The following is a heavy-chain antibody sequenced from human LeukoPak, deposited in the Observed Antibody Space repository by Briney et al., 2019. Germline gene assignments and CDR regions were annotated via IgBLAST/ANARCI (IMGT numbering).Heavy chain of an antibody. CDR3: ARRPYGLIRGIGGPTGHWFEA. CDR2: INGGGKT. V-gene: IGHV4-34*01. J-gene: IGHJ5*02. D-gene: IGHD3-16*01. CDR1: GGSSSVYF. Sequence: SETLSLTCAVHGGSSSVYFSSWIRQSPGKGLEWIGEINGGGKTDYNPSLKSRVSMSVDTSKNQFSLRLTAVTAADTAIYYCARRPYGLIRGIGGPTGHWFEAWGQGTLVSVSS.